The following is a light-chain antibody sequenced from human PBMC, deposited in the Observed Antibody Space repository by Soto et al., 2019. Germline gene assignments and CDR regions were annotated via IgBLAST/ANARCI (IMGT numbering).Light chain of an antibody. CDR2: DVS. J-gene: IGKJ1*01. V-gene: IGKV1-5*01. CDR1: QSMNKW. Sequence: DIQLTQSPSLLSASVRDRVTITCRASQSMNKWLAWYQQKPGKAPKLLIYDVSVLESGVPARFSGSGSGTEVTLTISSLQPEDFAMYYCQHYNGYSWTFCQGTKIEV. CDR3: QHYNGYSWT.